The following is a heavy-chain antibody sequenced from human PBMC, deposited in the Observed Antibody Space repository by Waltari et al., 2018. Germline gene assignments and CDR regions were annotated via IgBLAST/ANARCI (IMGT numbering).Heavy chain of an antibody. Sequence: QVQLQESGPGLVKPSETLFLTCTVPGGSISSYYWTWIRQPPGKGLEWIGYIYYSGGTNYNPSLKSRVTISVDTSKNQFSLKLSSVTAADTAIYYCARGGGYYYYYDLDVWGQGTTVTVSS. CDR3: ARGGGYYYYYDLDV. CDR2: IYYSGGT. CDR1: GGSISSYY. J-gene: IGHJ6*02. D-gene: IGHD6-13*01. V-gene: IGHV4-59*08.